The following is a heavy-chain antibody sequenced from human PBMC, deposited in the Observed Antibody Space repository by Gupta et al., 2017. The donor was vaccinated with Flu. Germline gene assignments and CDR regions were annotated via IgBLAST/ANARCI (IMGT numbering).Heavy chain of an antibody. CDR2: IRSRAHGGTR. CDR3: ARAARSDISYVYHMDV. J-gene: IGHJ6*03. Sequence: SWARQAPGKGLEWVGFIRSRAHGGTRGYAASVIRRFTISRDDSRSTAYLQLNSLKTEDSGVYYCARAARSDISYVYHMDVWGKGTTVTVSS. D-gene: IGHD2-15*01. V-gene: IGHV3-49*02.